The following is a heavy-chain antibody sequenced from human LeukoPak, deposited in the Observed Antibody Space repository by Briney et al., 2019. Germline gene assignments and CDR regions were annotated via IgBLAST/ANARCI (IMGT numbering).Heavy chain of an antibody. CDR2: IIPLVGSA. CDR1: GGTFTSYSYA. Sequence: SVKVSCKVPGGTFTSYSYAISWVRQAPGQGLEWMGGIIPLVGSAAYAQKFQGRVTISTDEATNTVHMEVSSLTSDDTAVYYCAREVGASYLDHWGQGTLVTVSS. V-gene: IGHV1-69*05. J-gene: IGHJ4*02. CDR3: AREVGASYLDH. D-gene: IGHD1-26*01.